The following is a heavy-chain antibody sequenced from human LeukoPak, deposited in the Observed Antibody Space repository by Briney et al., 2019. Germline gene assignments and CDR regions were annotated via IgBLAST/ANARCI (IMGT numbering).Heavy chain of an antibody. CDR3: ARAPYYYDSNYAFDI. J-gene: IGHJ3*02. CDR2: ISSSSSTI. V-gene: IGHV3-48*01. CDR1: GFTFSSYS. D-gene: IGHD3-22*01. Sequence: GGSLRLSCAASGFTFSSYSMNWVRQAPGKGLEWVSYISSSSSTIYYADSVKGRFTISRDNAKNSLYLQMNSLRAEDTAVYYCARAPYYYDSNYAFDIWGQGTMVTVCS.